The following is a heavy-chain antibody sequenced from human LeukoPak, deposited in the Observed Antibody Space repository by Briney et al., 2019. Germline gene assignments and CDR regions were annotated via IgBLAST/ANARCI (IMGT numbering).Heavy chain of an antibody. CDR1: GYTFSGYQ. CDR2: MSPSSGVT. CDR3: ARTAARRFDY. D-gene: IGHD6-6*01. J-gene: IGHJ4*02. Sequence: VASVRVSCKASGYTFSGYQVHWLRQAPGQGLEWMGRMSPSSGVTNYAQKFQGRVTMTRDTSINTAYLDLSALKSDDTAVYYCARTAARRFDYWGQGTLVTVSS. V-gene: IGHV1-2*06.